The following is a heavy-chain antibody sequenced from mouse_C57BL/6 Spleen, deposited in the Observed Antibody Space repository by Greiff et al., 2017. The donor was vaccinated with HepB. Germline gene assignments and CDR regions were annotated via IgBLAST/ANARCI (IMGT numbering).Heavy chain of an antibody. Sequence: VKLVESGAELMKPGASVKLSCKATGYTFTGYWIEWVKQRPGHGLEWIGEILPGSGSTNYNEKFKGKATFTADTSSNTAYMQLSSLTTEDSAIYHCAAFITTVVAKSDYWGQGTTLTVSS. J-gene: IGHJ2*01. CDR1: GYTFTGYW. CDR2: ILPGSGST. CDR3: AAFITTVVAKSDY. D-gene: IGHD1-1*01. V-gene: IGHV1-9*01.